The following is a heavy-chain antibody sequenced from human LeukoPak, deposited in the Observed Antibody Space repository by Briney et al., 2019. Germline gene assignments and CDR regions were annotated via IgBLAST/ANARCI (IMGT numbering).Heavy chain of an antibody. D-gene: IGHD3-9*01. CDR3: ARAAYYDILTGYYIGYYFDY. J-gene: IGHJ4*02. CDR2: INPSGGST. CDR1: GYTFTSYY. Sequence: GASVKVSCKASGYTFTSYYMHWVRQAPGQGLEWMGIINPSGGSTSYAQKFQGRVTMTRDTSTSTVYMELSSLRSEDTAVYYCARAAYYDILTGYYIGYYFDYWGQGTLVTVSS. V-gene: IGHV1-46*01.